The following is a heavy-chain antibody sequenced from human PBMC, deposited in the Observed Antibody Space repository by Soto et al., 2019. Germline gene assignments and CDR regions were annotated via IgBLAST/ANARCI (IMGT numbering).Heavy chain of an antibody. J-gene: IGHJ6*02. CDR1: GFTFSSHD. V-gene: IGHV3-13*01. Sequence: EVQLVESGGGLVQPGGSLRLSCAASGFTFSSHDMHWVRQATGKGLEWVSAIGPGGDTYYTDSVKGRFTISRENAKNSLYLQMNNLRAGDTAVYYCTRGYYYGMDVWGQGTTVTVSS. CDR3: TRGYYYGMDV. CDR2: IGPGGDT.